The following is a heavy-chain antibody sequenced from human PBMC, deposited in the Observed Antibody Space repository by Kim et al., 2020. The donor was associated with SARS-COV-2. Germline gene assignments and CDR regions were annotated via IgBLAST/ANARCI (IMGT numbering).Heavy chain of an antibody. CDR1: GGTFSSYA. V-gene: IGHV1-69*13. CDR3: ASIPGLFVVVPAAPAGKDAFEI. Sequence: SVKVSCKASGGTFSSYAISWVRQAPGQGLEWMGGIIPIFGTANYAQKFQGRVTITADESTSTAYMELSSLRSEDTAVYYCASIPGLFVVVPAAPAGKDAFEIWGQGTMVTVSS. CDR2: IIPIFGTA. J-gene: IGHJ3*02. D-gene: IGHD2-2*01.